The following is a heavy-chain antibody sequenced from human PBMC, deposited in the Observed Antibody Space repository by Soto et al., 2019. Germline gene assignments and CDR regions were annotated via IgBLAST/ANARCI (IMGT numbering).Heavy chain of an antibody. Sequence: ASVKVSCKASGYTFTSYGISWVRQAPGQGLEWMGWISAYNGNANYAQKLQGRVTMTTDTSTSTAYMELRSLRSDDTAVYYCARASLWSGYYQYWYYFDYWGQGTLVTVSS. CDR3: ARASLWSGYYQYWYYFDY. D-gene: IGHD3-3*01. CDR1: GYTFTSYG. V-gene: IGHV1-18*01. CDR2: ISAYNGNA. J-gene: IGHJ4*02.